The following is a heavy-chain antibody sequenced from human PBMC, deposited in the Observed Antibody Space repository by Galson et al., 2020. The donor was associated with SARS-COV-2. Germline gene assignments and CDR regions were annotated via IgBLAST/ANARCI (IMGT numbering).Heavy chain of an antibody. CDR2: INTNTGNP. V-gene: IGHV7-4-1*02. Sequence: ASVKVSCKASRYTFTSYAMNWVRQAPGQGLEWMGWINTNTGNPTYAQGFKGRFVFSLDTSVRPAYLQTSSLKAEDTAVYYCAGDPRRLRYVDWLLAEGMDVWGQGTTVTVSS. J-gene: IGHJ6*02. CDR1: RYTFTSYA. CDR3: AGDPRRLRYVDWLLAEGMDV. D-gene: IGHD3-9*01.